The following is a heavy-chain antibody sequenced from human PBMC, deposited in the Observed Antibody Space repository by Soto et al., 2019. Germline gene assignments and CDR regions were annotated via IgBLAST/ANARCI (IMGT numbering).Heavy chain of an antibody. J-gene: IGHJ4*02. CDR2: IYWDDDK. CDR3: AHSIVGYSYGTNFDY. Sequence: QITLKESGPTLVKPTQTLTMTCTFSGFSLSTSGVGVGWIRQPPGKALEWLALIYWDDDKRYSPSLKSRLPITQDPSKSQVVLTTTNMDPVATATYYCAHSIVGYSYGTNFDYWGQGTLVTVSS. V-gene: IGHV2-5*02. D-gene: IGHD5-18*01. CDR1: GFSLSTSGVG.